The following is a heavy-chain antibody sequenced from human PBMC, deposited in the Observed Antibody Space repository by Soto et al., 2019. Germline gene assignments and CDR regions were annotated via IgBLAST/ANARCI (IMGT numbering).Heavy chain of an antibody. CDR3: ARGGYCSSTSCYRDSNDYYMDV. CDR2: INWNGGST. V-gene: IGHV3-20*01. D-gene: IGHD2-2*01. J-gene: IGHJ6*03. CDR1: GFTFDDYG. Sequence: GALIVSCAASGFTFDDYGMSWVSQAPGKGLEWVSGINWNGGSTGYADSVKGRFTISRDNAKNSLYLQMNSLRAEDTALYHCARGGYCSSTSCYRDSNDYYMDVWGKGTTVTVSS.